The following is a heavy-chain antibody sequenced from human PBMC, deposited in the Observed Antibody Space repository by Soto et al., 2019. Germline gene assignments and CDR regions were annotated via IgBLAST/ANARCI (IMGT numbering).Heavy chain of an antibody. J-gene: IGHJ3*02. D-gene: IGHD5-12*01. V-gene: IGHV3-30*18. CDR1: GFTFSSYG. CDR2: ISYDGSNK. Sequence: GGSLRLSCAASGFTFSSYGMHWVRQAPGKGLEWVAVISYDGSNKYYADSVKGRFTISRDNSKNTLYLQMNSLRAEDTAVYYCAKIRDGYNFLDAFDIWGQGTMVTVSS. CDR3: AKIRDGYNFLDAFDI.